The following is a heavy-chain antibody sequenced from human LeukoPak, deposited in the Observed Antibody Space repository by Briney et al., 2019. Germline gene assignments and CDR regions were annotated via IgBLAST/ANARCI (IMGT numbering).Heavy chain of an antibody. CDR1: GGSIRSYFY. CDR3: ARGGGSSSIPFLSYYYYYYMDV. Sequence: SETLSLTCTVSGGSIRSYFYWSWIRQPAGKGLEWIGRIYTSESTNYNPSLKSRVTMSLDTSKNQFSLKLSSVTAADTAVYYCARGGGSSSIPFLSYYYYYYMDVWGKGTTVTVSS. D-gene: IGHD6-6*01. CDR2: IYTSEST. V-gene: IGHV4-4*07. J-gene: IGHJ6*03.